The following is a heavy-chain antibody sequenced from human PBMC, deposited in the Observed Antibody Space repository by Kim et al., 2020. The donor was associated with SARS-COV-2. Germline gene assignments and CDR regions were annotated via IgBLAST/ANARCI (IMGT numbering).Heavy chain of an antibody. J-gene: IGHJ4*02. Sequence: DYADSVKGRFTISRDNAKNSLYLQMNSLRAEDTALYYCAKDRGSGYYFDYWGQGTLVTVSS. V-gene: IGHV3-9*01. CDR3: AKDRGSGYYFDY. D-gene: IGHD3-22*01.